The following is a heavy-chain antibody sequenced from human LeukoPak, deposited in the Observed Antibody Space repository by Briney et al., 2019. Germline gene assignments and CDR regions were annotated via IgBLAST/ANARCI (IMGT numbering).Heavy chain of an antibody. J-gene: IGHJ4*02. CDR3: ARHFWTAAATDY. V-gene: IGHV4-39*01. Sequence: SETLSLTCTVSGGSISSSSYYWGWLRQPPGQGLDWIGSIYYSGSTYYNPSLKSRVTISVDTSKNQFSLKLSSVTAADTAVYYCARHFWTAAATDYWGQGRLVTVSS. CDR1: GGSISSSSYY. CDR2: IYYSGST. D-gene: IGHD6-13*01.